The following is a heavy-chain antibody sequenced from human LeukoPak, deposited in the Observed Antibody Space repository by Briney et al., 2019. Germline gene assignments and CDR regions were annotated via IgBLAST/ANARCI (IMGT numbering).Heavy chain of an antibody. CDR3: ARDIREWEPHFDY. V-gene: IGHV1-69*13. Sequence: SVKVSCKASGGTFSSYAISWVGQAPGQGLEGMGGIIPIFGTANYAQKFQGRVTITADESTSTAYMELSSLRSADTAVYYCARDIREWEPHFDYWGQGTLVTVSS. J-gene: IGHJ4*02. CDR2: IIPIFGTA. CDR1: GGTFSSYA. D-gene: IGHD1-26*01.